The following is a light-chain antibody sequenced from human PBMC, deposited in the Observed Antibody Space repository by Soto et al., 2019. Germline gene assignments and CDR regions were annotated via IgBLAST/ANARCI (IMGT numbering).Light chain of an antibody. CDR2: EVS. CDR3: SSYAGSNNFVV. CDR1: SSDVGGYNY. V-gene: IGLV2-8*01. Sequence: QSVLTQPPSASGSPGQSVTISCTGTSSDVGGYNYVSWYQQHPGKAPKLMIYEVSKRPSGVPDRFSGSNSGNTASLTVSGLQAEDEADYYCSSYAGSNNFVVFGTGTKVTVL. J-gene: IGLJ1*01.